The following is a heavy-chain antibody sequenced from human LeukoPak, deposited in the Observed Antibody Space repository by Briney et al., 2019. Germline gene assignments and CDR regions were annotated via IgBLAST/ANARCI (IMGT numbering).Heavy chain of an antibody. CDR1: GGSFSSSSYY. J-gene: IGHJ4*02. V-gene: IGHV4-39*01. Sequence: PSETLSLTCTVSGGSFSSSSYYWAWIRPTPGLGLVWVGCIDYSGSTYYNPSLKSRFTISVDTSKNQFSLKRRCLTAADTAVYYCARGEGHHSRGGRPYYYDSSGYSYTFDYWGQGTLVTVSS. CDR2: IDYSGST. D-gene: IGHD3-22*01. CDR3: ARGEGHHSRGGRPYYYDSSGYSYTFDY.